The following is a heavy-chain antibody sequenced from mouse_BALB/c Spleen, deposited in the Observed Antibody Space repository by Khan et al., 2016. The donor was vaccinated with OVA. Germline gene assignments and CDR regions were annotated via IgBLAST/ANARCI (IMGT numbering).Heavy chain of an antibody. CDR3: ARAYYRYDGYYAMDY. V-gene: IGHV2-6-4*01. CDR2: IWGGGGT. J-gene: IGHJ4*01. CDR1: GFSLSRYN. D-gene: IGHD2-14*01. Sequence: VELVESGPGLVAPSQSLSITCTVSGFSLSRYNIHWVRQPPGKGLEWLGMIWGGGGTDYNSTLKSRLSIRKYNSKSQVLLKMNSLQTDDTAIYYCARAYYRYDGYYAMDYWGQGTSVTVSS.